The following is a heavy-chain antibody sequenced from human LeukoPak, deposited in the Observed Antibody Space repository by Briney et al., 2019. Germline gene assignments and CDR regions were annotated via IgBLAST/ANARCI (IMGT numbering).Heavy chain of an antibody. CDR3: ARDRGGNCSSTSCYFDY. V-gene: IGHV1-24*01. CDR2: FDPEDGET. Sequence: GASVKVSCKVSGYTLTELSMHWVRQAPGKGLEWMGGFDPEDGETIYAQKFQGRVTITTDESTSTAYMELSSLRSEDTAVYYCARDRGGNCSSTSCYFDYWGQGTLVTVSS. J-gene: IGHJ4*02. D-gene: IGHD2-2*01. CDR1: GYTLTELS.